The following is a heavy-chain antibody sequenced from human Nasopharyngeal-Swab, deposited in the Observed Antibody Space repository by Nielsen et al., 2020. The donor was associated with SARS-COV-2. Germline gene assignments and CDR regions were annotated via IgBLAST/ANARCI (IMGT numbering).Heavy chain of an antibody. CDR1: GGSISSSNW. CDR3: AREGAFGGSGWDGIDY. V-gene: IGHV4-4*02. Sequence: SETLSLTCAVSGGSISSSNWWSWVRQPPGKGLEWIGEIYHSGSTNYNPSLKSRVTISVDKSKNQFSLKLSSVTAADTAVYYCAREGAFGGSGWDGIDYWGQGTLVTVSS. J-gene: IGHJ4*02. CDR2: IYHSGST. D-gene: IGHD6-19*01.